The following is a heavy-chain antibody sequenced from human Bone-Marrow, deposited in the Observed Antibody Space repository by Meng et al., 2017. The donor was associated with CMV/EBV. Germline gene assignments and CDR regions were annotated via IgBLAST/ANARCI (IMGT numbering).Heavy chain of an antibody. CDR3: ARDSGGAPYGGMDV. Sequence: SETLSLTCTVSGGSIRSRDHYWVWVRQTPGKGLEWIGNIFYTGNAYQNPSLKSRVSMSVDTSKNHFSLRLTSVTAADTGVYYCARDSGGAPYGGMDVWGQGSTVTVSS. CDR1: GGSIRSRDHY. J-gene: IGHJ6*02. CDR2: IFYTGNA. D-gene: IGHD3-10*01. V-gene: IGHV4-39*02.